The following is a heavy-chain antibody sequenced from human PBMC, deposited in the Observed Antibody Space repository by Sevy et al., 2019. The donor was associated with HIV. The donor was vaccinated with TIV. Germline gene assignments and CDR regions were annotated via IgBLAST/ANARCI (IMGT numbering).Heavy chain of an antibody. CDR1: GYNIKNYA. J-gene: IGHJ4*02. D-gene: IGHD4-4*01. CDR3: ASPCLYSTAPEADY. CDR2: INTNTGNP. Sequence: ASVKVSCKASGYNIKNYAINWVRQAPGQGLEWMGWINTNTGNPTYAQAFKGRFVFSLDTSVSTAYLQITSLEAEDTAIYFCASPCLYSTAPEADYWGQGTLVTVSS. V-gene: IGHV7-4-1*02.